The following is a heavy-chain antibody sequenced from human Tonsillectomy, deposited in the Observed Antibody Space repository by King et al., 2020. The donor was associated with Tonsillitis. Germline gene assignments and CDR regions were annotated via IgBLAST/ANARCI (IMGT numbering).Heavy chain of an antibody. V-gene: IGHV4-4*02. Sequence: VQLQESGPGLVKPSGTLSLTCAVSGDSISSSNWWSWVRQPPGKGLEWIGEIYHSGSTNYNPSLKSRVTISVDKSKNQFSLKLSSVTAADTAVYYCARFMVRGVGANWFDPWGKGTLVTVSS. CDR1: GDSISSSNW. J-gene: IGHJ5*02. D-gene: IGHD3-10*01. CDR2: IYHSGST. CDR3: ARFMVRGVGANWFDP.